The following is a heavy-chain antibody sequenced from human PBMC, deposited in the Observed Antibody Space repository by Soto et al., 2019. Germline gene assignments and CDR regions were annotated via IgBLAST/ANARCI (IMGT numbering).Heavy chain of an antibody. V-gene: IGHV3-21*01. CDR1: GFTFSSYS. Sequence: VGSLRLSCAASGFTFSSYSMNWVRQAPGKGLEWVSSISSSSSYIYYADSVKGRFTISRDNAKNSLYLQMNSLRAEDTAVYYCARDSRDIAAAGTLADYWGQGALVTVSS. J-gene: IGHJ4*02. CDR3: ARDSRDIAAAGTLADY. D-gene: IGHD6-13*01. CDR2: ISSSSSYI.